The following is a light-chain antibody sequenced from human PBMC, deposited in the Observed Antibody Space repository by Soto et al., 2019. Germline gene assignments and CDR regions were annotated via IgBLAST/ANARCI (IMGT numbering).Light chain of an antibody. CDR1: QSVSSKY. Sequence: EIVLTQSPGTLSLSPGERATLSCRASQSVSSKYLAWYQQKPGQAPRVLIYGTSIRASGVPERFSGGGSGTALSLTITRLEPEDFAVYYCQQYGSSLFTFGPGTKVDFK. V-gene: IGKV3-20*01. CDR3: QQYGSSLFT. CDR2: GTS. J-gene: IGKJ3*01.